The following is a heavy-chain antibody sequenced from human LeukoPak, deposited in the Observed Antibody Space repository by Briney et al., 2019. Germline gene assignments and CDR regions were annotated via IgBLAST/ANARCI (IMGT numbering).Heavy chain of an antibody. CDR3: ARVDYYDSSGYYSPGFDY. J-gene: IGHJ4*02. D-gene: IGHD3-22*01. V-gene: IGHV3-23*01. CDR1: GFTFSSYA. CDR2: ISGSGGST. Sequence: GGSLRLSCAASGFTFSSYAMSWVRQAPGKGLEWVSAISGSGGSTYYADSVKGRFTISRDNSKNTLYLQMNSLRAEDTAVYYCARVDYYDSSGYYSPGFDYWGQGTLVTVSS.